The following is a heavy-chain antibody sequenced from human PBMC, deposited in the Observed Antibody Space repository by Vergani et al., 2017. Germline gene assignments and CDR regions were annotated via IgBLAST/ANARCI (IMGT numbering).Heavy chain of an antibody. J-gene: IGHJ4*02. Sequence: EVQLVESGGGLVQPGGSLRLSCAASGFTFSSYWMSWVRQAPGKGLEWVANIKQDGSEKYYVDSVKGRFTISRNNAKNSLYLQMNSLRAEDTAVYYCAKAIVLMVYDRFYFDYWGQGTLVTVSS. CDR2: IKQDGSEK. CDR3: AKAIVLMVYDRFYFDY. CDR1: GFTFSSYW. V-gene: IGHV3-7*03. D-gene: IGHD2-8*01.